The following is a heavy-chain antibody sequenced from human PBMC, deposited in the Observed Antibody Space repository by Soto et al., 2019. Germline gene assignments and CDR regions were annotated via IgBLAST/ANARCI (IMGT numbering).Heavy chain of an antibody. J-gene: IGHJ4*02. CDR3: TRETVAGITGLDY. V-gene: IGHV3-23*01. Sequence: EVQLLESGGDLVQPGGSLRLSCAASGFNVGAFAVNWVRQAPGKGLEWVSGISVSDAFTYYADSVRGRFSISRDASENILYLQINSLRVDDTALYYCTRETVAGITGLDYWGPGTLVTVSS. CDR2: ISVSDAFT. CDR1: GFNVGAFA. D-gene: IGHD1-20*01.